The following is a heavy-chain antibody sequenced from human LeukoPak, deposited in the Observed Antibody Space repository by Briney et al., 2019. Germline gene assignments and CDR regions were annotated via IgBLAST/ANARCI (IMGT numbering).Heavy chain of an antibody. Sequence: GGSLRLSCAASGFTFSSYAMSWVRQAPGKGLEWVSAISGSGGSTYYADSVKGRFTISRDNSKNTLYLQMNSLRAEDTAVYYCAKFLPTHIVVANYYFDYWGQGTLVTVSS. V-gene: IGHV3-23*01. D-gene: IGHD2-21*01. CDR3: AKFLPTHIVVANYYFDY. CDR2: ISGSGGST. CDR1: GFTFSSYA. J-gene: IGHJ4*02.